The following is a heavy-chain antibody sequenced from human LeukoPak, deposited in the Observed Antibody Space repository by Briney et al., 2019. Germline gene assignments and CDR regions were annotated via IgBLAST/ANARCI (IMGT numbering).Heavy chain of an antibody. V-gene: IGHV4-34*01. D-gene: IGHD4-17*01. J-gene: IGHJ4*02. CDR3: TRMTTGHDY. CDR2: INHSGYT. Sequence: SETLSPTCAVSGVSFNDYYWSWVRQAPGKGLEWIGEINHSGYTNDSPSLKSRVTLSIDTSRKQFSLNLRSVTVADSGIYYCTRMTTGHDYWGQGTLVTVSS. CDR1: GVSFNDYY.